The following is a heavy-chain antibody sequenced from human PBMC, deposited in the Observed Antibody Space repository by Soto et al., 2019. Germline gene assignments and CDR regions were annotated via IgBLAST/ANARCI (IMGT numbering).Heavy chain of an antibody. D-gene: IGHD2-8*01. V-gene: IGHV3-11*01. CDR1: GFTFSDYY. CDR3: ARDLSGYCTNGVCYLYYFDY. CDR2: ISSSGSTI. J-gene: IGHJ4*02. Sequence: PGGSLRLSCAASGFTFSDYYMSWIRQAPGKGLEWVSYISSSGSTIYYADSVKGRFTISRDNAKNSLYLQMNSLRAEDTAVYYCARDLSGYCTNGVCYLYYFDYWGQGTLVTVSS.